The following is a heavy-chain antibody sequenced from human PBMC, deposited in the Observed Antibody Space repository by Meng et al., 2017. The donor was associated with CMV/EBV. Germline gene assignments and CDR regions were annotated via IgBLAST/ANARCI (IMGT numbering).Heavy chain of an antibody. CDR2: IYYSGST. J-gene: IGHJ4*02. Sequence: SETLSLTCTVSGGSISSSSYYWGWIRQPPGKGLEWIGSIYYSGSTYYNPSLKSRVTISVDTSKNQFSLKLSSVTAADTAVYYCARDTYCTNGVCYVEGFDYWGQGTLVTVSS. V-gene: IGHV4-39*02. CDR3: ARDTYCTNGVCYVEGFDY. D-gene: IGHD2-8*01. CDR1: GGSISSSSYY.